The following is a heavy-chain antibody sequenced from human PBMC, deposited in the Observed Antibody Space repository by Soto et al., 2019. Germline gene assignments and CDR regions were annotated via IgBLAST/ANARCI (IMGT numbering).Heavy chain of an antibody. CDR2: ISSSGSTI. Sequence: GGSLRLSCAASGFTFSDYYMSWIRQAPGKGLEWVSYISSSGSTIYYADSVKGRFTISRDNAKNSLYLQMNSLRAEDTAVYSSSRFAGTSRFDYWGQGTLVTVSS. J-gene: IGHJ4*02. V-gene: IGHV3-11*01. CDR1: GFTFSDYY. CDR3: SRFAGTSRFDY.